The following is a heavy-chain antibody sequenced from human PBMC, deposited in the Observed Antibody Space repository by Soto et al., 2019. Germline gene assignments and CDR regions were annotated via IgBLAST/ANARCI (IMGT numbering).Heavy chain of an antibody. Sequence: QAQLLQSGAEVKKPGASVKVSCKASGYTFINYFIHWVRQAPGQRLEWIGIVDPSRGSADYAQKFQGRVTMTTEVSTRTVFMDLSSLRSEDTAVYYCARPLIGNTVDLWGQGTTVIVSS. J-gene: IGHJ3*01. CDR3: ARPLIGNTVDL. CDR2: VDPSRGSA. V-gene: IGHV1-46*01. CDR1: GYTFINYF. D-gene: IGHD1-7*01.